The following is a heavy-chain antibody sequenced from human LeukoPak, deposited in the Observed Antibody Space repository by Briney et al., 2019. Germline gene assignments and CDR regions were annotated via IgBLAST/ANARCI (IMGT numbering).Heavy chain of an antibody. V-gene: IGHV1-2*02. CDR3: ASVGYCGGDCYDNWFDP. D-gene: IGHD2-21*02. Sequence: ASVKVSCKASGYTFTGYCMHWVGQAPGQRLEWMGWINPNSGGTNYAQKFQGRVTMPRDTYISTAYMELSRLRSDDTAVYYCASVGYCGGDCYDNWFDPWGQGTLVTVSS. J-gene: IGHJ5*02. CDR1: GYTFTGYC. CDR2: INPNSGGT.